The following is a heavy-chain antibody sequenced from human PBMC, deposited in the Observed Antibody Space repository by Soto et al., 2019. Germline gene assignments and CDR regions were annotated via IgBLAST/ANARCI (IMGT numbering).Heavy chain of an antibody. CDR2: ISYDGSNK. J-gene: IGHJ4*02. Sequence: GGSLRLSCAASGFTFSSYGMHWVRQAPGKGLEWVAVISYDGSNKYYADSVKGRFTISRDNSKNTLYLHMNSLRAEDTAVYYCAKDQANIVATTTVGYYFDYWGQGTLVTVSS. D-gene: IGHD5-12*01. V-gene: IGHV3-30*18. CDR1: GFTFSSYG. CDR3: AKDQANIVATTTVGYYFDY.